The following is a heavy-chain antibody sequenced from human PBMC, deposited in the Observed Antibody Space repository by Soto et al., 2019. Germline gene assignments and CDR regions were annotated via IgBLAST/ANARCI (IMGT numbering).Heavy chain of an antibody. CDR1: GDSISSYY. CDR2: IYYSGRT. D-gene: IGHD2-15*01. Sequence: SETLSLTCTVSGDSISSYYWTWIQQPPGKXLEYIGYIYYSGRTYYNPSLKSRVTISVDTSKNQFSLKLSSVTAADTAVYYCARGHLGITTTGTWYDFDYWGQGTLVTVSS. V-gene: IGHV4-59*01. CDR3: ARGHLGITTTGTWYDFDY. J-gene: IGHJ4*02.